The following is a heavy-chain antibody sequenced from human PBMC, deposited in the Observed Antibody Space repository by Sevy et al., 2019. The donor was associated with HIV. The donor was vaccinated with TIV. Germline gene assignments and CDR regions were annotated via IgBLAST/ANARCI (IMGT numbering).Heavy chain of an antibody. Sequence: ASVKVSCKASGGTFSSYAISWVRQAPGQGLEWMGGIIPIFGTANYAQKFKGRVTITADESTSTAYMELSSLRSEETAVYYCARDKDSSGYYGSWYFDYWGQGTLVTVSS. CDR3: ARDKDSSGYYGSWYFDY. J-gene: IGHJ4*02. V-gene: IGHV1-69*13. CDR2: IIPIFGTA. D-gene: IGHD3-22*01. CDR1: GGTFSSYA.